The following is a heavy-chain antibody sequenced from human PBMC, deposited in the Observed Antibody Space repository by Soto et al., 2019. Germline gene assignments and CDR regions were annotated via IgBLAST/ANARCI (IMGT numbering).Heavy chain of an antibody. Sequence: PSETLSLTCTVSGGSVSSGSYYWSWIRQPPGKGLEWIGYIYYSGSTNYNPSLKSQVTISVDTSKKKLSLKLSSVTAADTAVYYCARAPQYYDFWSGYYRTSWWFDPWGQGTLVTVS. CDR1: GGSVSSGSYY. CDR3: ARAPQYYDFWSGYYRTSWWFDP. CDR2: IYYSGST. D-gene: IGHD3-3*01. V-gene: IGHV4-61*01. J-gene: IGHJ5*02.